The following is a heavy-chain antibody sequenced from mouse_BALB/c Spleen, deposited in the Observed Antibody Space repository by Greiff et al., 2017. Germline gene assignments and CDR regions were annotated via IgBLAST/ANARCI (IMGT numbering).Heavy chain of an antibody. D-gene: IGHD1-1*01. Sequence: EVNVVESGGGLVKPGGSLKLSCAASGFTFSSYAMSWVRQTPEKRLEWVASISSGGSTYYPDSVKGRFTISRDNARNILYLQMSSLRSEDTAMYYCARGAITTRAMDYWGQGTSVTVSS. J-gene: IGHJ4*01. CDR1: GFTFSSYA. CDR3: ARGAITTRAMDY. V-gene: IGHV5-6-5*01. CDR2: ISSGGST.